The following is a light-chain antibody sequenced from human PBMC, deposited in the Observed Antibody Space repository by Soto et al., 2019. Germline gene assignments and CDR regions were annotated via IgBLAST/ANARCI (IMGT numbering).Light chain of an antibody. CDR1: SSDVGGYNY. Sequence: QSVLTQPASVSGSPGQSITISCTGTSSDVGGYNYVSWYQQHPGKVPKLMIFDVGNRPSGVSNRFSGSKSGNTASLTISGLQAEDEADYYCSSYTSNSTLVFGGGTKVTVL. V-gene: IGLV2-14*03. CDR2: DVG. J-gene: IGLJ2*01. CDR3: SSYTSNSTLV.